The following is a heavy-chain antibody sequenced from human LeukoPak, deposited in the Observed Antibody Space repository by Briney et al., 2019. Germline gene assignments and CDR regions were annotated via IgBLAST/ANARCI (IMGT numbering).Heavy chain of an antibody. D-gene: IGHD3-22*01. V-gene: IGHV3-74*01. CDR2: VNSDGCRI. J-gene: IGHJ1*01. Sequence: GGSLRLSCAASGFTFSNYWMHWLRQAPAKGLAGVSRVNSDGCRINYADCVKGRFIIHRDNAKNTLYLQMDSLGVEDTAVYYCARVYYDHSTYTNLHWGQGTLVTVSS. CDR3: ARVYYDHSTYTNLH. CDR1: GFTFSNYW.